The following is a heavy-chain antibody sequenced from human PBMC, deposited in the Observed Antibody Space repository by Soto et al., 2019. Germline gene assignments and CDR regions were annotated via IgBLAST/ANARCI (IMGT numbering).Heavy chain of an antibody. V-gene: IGHV3-11*01. CDR1: GFTFSDYY. Sequence: GGSLRLSCAASGFTFSDYYMSWIRQAPGKGLEWVSYISSSGSTIYYADSVKGRFTISRDNAKNSLYLQMNSLRAEDTAVYYCARDPKYSRSWYPTVGPWGQGTLVTVSS. D-gene: IGHD6-13*01. CDR3: ARDPKYSRSWYPTVGP. CDR2: ISSSGSTI. J-gene: IGHJ5*02.